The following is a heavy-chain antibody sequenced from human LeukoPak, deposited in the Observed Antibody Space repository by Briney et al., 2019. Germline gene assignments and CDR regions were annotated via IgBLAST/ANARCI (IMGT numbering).Heavy chain of an antibody. D-gene: IGHD2-15*01. Sequence: GGSLRLSCAASGFTFSSYAMHWVRQAPGKGLEWVAVISYDGSNKYYADSVKGRFTISRDNSKNTLYLQMNILRAEDTAVYYCARDRPCSGGSCYFGTTTLDYWGQGTLVTVSS. J-gene: IGHJ4*02. CDR3: ARDRPCSGGSCYFGTTTLDY. CDR2: ISYDGSNK. V-gene: IGHV3-30-3*01. CDR1: GFTFSSYA.